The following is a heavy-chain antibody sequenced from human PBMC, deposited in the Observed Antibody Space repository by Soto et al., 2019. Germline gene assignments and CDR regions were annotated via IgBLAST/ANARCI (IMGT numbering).Heavy chain of an antibody. CDR2: IIPIFGTA. V-gene: IGHV1-69*12. J-gene: IGHJ4*02. CDR1: GGTFSSYA. Sequence: QVQLVQSGAEVKKPRSSVKVSCKASGGTFSSYAISWVRQAPGQGLEWMGGIIPIFGTANYAQKFQGRVTITADESTSTAYMELSSLRSEDTAVYYCALDAGDSYGHTLPFDYWGQGTLVTVSS. D-gene: IGHD5-18*01. CDR3: ALDAGDSYGHTLPFDY.